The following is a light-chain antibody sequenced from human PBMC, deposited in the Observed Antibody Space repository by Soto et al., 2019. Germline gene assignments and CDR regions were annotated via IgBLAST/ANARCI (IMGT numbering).Light chain of an antibody. CDR1: QSVSSS. CDR3: QQYDNWPRT. Sequence: EIVMTQSPATLSVSPGERATLSCRASQSVSSSLAWYQQKPGQAPRLLMYVASTGATGIPARFSGSGSGTEFTLTLSSLQSEDFAVYYCQQYDNWPRTFGQGTKVEIK. CDR2: VAS. V-gene: IGKV3-15*01. J-gene: IGKJ1*01.